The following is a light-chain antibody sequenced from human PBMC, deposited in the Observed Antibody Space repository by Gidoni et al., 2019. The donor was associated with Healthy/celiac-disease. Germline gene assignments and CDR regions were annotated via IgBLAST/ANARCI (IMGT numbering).Light chain of an antibody. CDR2: RNN. Sequence: QSVLTQPPPASGTPGQRVTISCSGSSSNIGSNYVYWYQQLPGTAPKILIYRNNQRPSGVPARFSGSKSCTSASLAISGLRSEDEADYYCAAWDDSLSVVVFGGGTKLTVL. J-gene: IGLJ2*01. CDR1: SSNIGSNY. CDR3: AAWDDSLSVVV. V-gene: IGLV1-47*01.